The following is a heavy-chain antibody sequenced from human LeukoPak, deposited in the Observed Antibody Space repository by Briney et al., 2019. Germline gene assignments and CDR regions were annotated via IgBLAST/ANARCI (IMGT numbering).Heavy chain of an antibody. D-gene: IGHD1-26*01. CDR3: ARGCSGSYRIDY. Sequence: GGSLRLSCAASGFTFSNYWVHWVRQAPGMGLVWVSRINPDGTTTSYADSVKGRFTISRDNAKNTLYLQMNSLRAEDTAVYYCARGCSGSYRIDYWGQGTLVTVSS. CDR2: INPDGTTT. J-gene: IGHJ4*02. V-gene: IGHV3-74*01. CDR1: GFTFSNYW.